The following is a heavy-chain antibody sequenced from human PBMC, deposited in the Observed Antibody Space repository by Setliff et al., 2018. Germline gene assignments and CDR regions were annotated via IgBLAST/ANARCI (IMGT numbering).Heavy chain of an antibody. J-gene: IGHJ3*01. CDR3: ATFASYIVLMVYARSGAFDV. Sequence: ASVKVSCKASGDTSTTYAIHWVRQAPGQGLEWMGWINAGNGNIRYSQNFQGRVTITRDTSASTAYMELSSLRSEDTAVYYCATFASYIVLMVYARSGAFDVWGQGTMVTVSS. D-gene: IGHD2-8*01. CDR1: GDTSTTYA. V-gene: IGHV1-3*01. CDR2: INAGNGNI.